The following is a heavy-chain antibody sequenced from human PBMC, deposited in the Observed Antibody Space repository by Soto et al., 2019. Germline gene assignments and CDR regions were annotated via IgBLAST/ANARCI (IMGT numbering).Heavy chain of an antibody. Sequence: SETLSLTCTVSGGSISSGDYYWSWIRQHPGRGLEWIGTIYFSGTTYYNPSLKSRVTISVDTSKSQLYLKLSSVTAADTAVYYCARRDRSGFSYWLDTWGQGHLVTVSS. V-gene: IGHV4-31*03. CDR1: GGSISSGDYY. D-gene: IGHD3-22*01. J-gene: IGHJ5*02. CDR2: IYFSGTT. CDR3: ARRDRSGFSYWLDT.